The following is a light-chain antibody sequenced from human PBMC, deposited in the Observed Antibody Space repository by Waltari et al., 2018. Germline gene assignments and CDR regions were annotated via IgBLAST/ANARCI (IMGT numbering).Light chain of an antibody. CDR1: QSLLYSSNNKNY. V-gene: IGKV4-1*01. CDR3: QQYYTTLYT. Sequence: DIVMTQSPDSLAVSLGERATINCKSNQSLLYSSNNKNYLAWYQQKPGQPPKLLVYWASTRESGVPDRFSGSGSGTDFTLTISSLQAEDVAVYYCQQYYTTLYTFGQGTKLEIK. J-gene: IGKJ2*01. CDR2: WAS.